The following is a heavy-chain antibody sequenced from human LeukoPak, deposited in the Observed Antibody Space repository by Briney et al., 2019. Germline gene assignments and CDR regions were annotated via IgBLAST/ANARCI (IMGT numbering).Heavy chain of an antibody. V-gene: IGHV3-23*01. D-gene: IGHD3-22*01. CDR2: ISGSGGST. J-gene: IGHJ4*02. Sequence: PGGSLRLSCAASGFTFSSYAMSWVRQAPGKGLEWVSAISGSGGSTYYADSVKGRFTISRDNSKNTLYLYMNSLRAEDTAVYYCSKDGGTGYYVFEFWGQGTLVTVSS. CDR3: SKDGGTGYYVFEF. CDR1: GFTFSSYA.